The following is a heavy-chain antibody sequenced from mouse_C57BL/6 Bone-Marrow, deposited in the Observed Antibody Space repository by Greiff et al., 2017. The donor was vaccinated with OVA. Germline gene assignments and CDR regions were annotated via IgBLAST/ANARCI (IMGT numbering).Heavy chain of an antibody. D-gene: IGHD1-1*01. CDR2: ISDGGSYT. CDR1: GFTFSSYA. Sequence: EVKLVESGGGLVKPGGSLKLSCAASGFTFSSYAMSWVRQTPDKRLEWVATISDGGSYTYYPANVKGRFTISRDKAKNKLYLQMSHLKSEDTAMYYCARDRNYYVSERGFAYWGQGTLVTVSA. V-gene: IGHV5-4*01. J-gene: IGHJ3*01. CDR3: ARDRNYYVSERGFAY.